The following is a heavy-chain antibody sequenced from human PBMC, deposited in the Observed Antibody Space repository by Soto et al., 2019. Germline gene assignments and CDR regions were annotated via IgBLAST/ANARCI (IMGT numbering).Heavy chain of an antibody. CDR2: IYWDDDE. V-gene: IGHV2-5*02. Sequence: QITLKESGPTLVKPTQTLTLTCTFSGFSLTTRGVGVGWIRQPPGKALEWLALIYWDDDEGYSPSQKIKLTITKDTDKSQMVFKIPIMDPVDTATDFCAHRRHGYSYHFDFWGQGTLVTVSS. D-gene: IGHD5-18*01. CDR1: GFSLTTRGVG. CDR3: AHRRHGYSYHFDF. J-gene: IGHJ4*02.